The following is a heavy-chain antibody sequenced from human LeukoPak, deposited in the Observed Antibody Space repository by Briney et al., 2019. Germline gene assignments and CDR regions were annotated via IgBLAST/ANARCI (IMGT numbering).Heavy chain of an antibody. CDR3: ARSSFLMVYACFDY. Sequence: GASVKVSCKASGGTFSSYAISWVRQAPGQGLEWMGGIIPIFGTANYAQKFQGRVTMTRDTSTSTVYMELSSLRSEDTAVYYCARSSFLMVYACFDYWGQGTLVTVSS. D-gene: IGHD2-8*01. CDR2: IIPIFGTA. J-gene: IGHJ4*02. CDR1: GGTFSSYA. V-gene: IGHV1-69*05.